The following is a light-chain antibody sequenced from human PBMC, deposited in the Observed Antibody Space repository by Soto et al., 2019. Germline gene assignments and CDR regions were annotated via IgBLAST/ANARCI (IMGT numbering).Light chain of an antibody. Sequence: EIVLTQSPGTLSLSPGERATLSCRASQSVISSYIAWYQQKPGQAPRLLIYGASSRATGTPDRFSGSGSGTDFTLTISRVEPEDFAVYYCQQYGSLTETCGEGTKVDIK. CDR2: GAS. CDR3: QQYGSLTET. CDR1: QSVISSY. V-gene: IGKV3-20*01. J-gene: IGKJ1*01.